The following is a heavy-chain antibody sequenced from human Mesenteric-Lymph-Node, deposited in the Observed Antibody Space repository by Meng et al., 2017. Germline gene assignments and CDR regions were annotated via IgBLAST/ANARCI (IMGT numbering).Heavy chain of an antibody. V-gene: IGHV7-4-1*02. J-gene: IGHJ4*02. CDR2: INTNTGNP. D-gene: IGHD1-26*01. CDR3: ATSGGGFDY. Sequence: VQLVQSGAEVKKPGASVKVSCMASGYTFTNYDINWVRQAPGQGLEWMGWINTNTGNPTYAQGFTGRFVFSLDTSVSTAHLHISTLTPEDTAVYYCATSGGGFDYWGQGTLVTVSS. CDR1: GYTFTNYD.